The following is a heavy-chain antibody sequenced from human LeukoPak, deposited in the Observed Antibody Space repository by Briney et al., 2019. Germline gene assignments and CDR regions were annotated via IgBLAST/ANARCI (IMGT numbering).Heavy chain of an antibody. CDR2: IYYSGST. V-gene: IGHV4-39*01. J-gene: IGHJ4*02. CDR1: GGSISSSSYY. Sequence: SETLSLTCTVCGGSISSSSYYWGWIRQPRGKGGGRIGSIYYSGSTYYNPSLKSRVTISVDTSKNQFSLKLSSVTAADTAVYYCARSIAVAGTEFDYWGQGTLVTVSS. CDR3: ARSIAVAGTEFDY. D-gene: IGHD6-19*01.